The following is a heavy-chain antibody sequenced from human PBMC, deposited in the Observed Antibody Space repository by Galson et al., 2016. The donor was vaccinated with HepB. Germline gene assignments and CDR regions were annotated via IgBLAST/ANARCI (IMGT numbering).Heavy chain of an antibody. J-gene: IGHJ4*02. D-gene: IGHD3-3*01. Sequence: SLRLSCAASGFTVFNNYMTWVRQAPGKGLEWVSLIYSGGSTHYADSVKGRFTISRDSSKNTLYLQMNNLRAEDTAVYYCARSQISGVVNGPYWGQGTLVTVPS. CDR2: IYSGGST. CDR1: GFTVFNNY. V-gene: IGHV3-66*01. CDR3: ARSQISGVVNGPY.